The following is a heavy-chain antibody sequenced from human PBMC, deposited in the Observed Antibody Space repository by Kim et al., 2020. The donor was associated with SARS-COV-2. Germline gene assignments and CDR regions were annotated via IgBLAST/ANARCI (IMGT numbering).Heavy chain of an antibody. CDR3: ATMSRGANTVVPDRYFDL. CDR1: GGTFSSYA. D-gene: IGHD2-21*01. CDR2: IIPIFGTA. J-gene: IGHJ2*01. Sequence: SVKVSYKASGGTFSSYAISWVRQAPGQGLEWMGGIIPIFGTANYAQKFQGRVTITADESTSTAYMELSSLRPEDTAVYYRATMSRGANTVVPDRYFDLW. V-gene: IGHV1-69*13.